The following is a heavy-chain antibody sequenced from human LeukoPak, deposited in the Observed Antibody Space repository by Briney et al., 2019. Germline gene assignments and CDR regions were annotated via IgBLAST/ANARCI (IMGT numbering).Heavy chain of an antibody. V-gene: IGHV4-59*01. CDR3: ARGLLGATRAFDM. Sequence: SETLSLTCTVSGGSINNYYWSWIRQPPGKGLEWIGYIHYTGSTNYNASLKGRVTISVDTSKNQFSLRLTSVTAADTAIYYCARGLLGATRAFDMWGQGTMDIVSS. J-gene: IGHJ3*02. D-gene: IGHD1-26*01. CDR2: IHYTGST. CDR1: GGSINNYY.